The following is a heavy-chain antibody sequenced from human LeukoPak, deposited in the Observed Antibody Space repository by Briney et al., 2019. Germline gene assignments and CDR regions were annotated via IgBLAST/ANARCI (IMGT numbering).Heavy chain of an antibody. CDR1: GGSISSSSYY. CDR3: ARTYYYDSSGPDDAFDI. J-gene: IGHJ3*02. V-gene: IGHV4-39*01. D-gene: IGHD3-22*01. Sequence: SETLSPTCTVSGGSISSSSYYWGWIRQPPGKGLEWIGSIYYSGSTYYNPSLKSRVTISVDTSKNQFSLKMSSVTAADTAVYYRARTYYYDSSGPDDAFDIWGQGTMVTVSS. CDR2: IYYSGST.